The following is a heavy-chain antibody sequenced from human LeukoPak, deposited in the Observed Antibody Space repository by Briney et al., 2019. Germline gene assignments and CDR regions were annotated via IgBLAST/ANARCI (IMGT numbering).Heavy chain of an antibody. CDR3: IKDVSGDDL. Sequence: PGGSLRLSCAASGFTFDNYAMHWVRQAPGKGLEWVSGISWNSNNVGYADSVKGRFTISRDNAKNSLYLQMDSLRSEDTALYYCIKDVSGDDLWGRSTLVTVSS. V-gene: IGHV3-9*01. J-gene: IGHJ2*01. CDR2: ISWNSNNV. CDR1: GFTFDNYA. D-gene: IGHD3-10*01.